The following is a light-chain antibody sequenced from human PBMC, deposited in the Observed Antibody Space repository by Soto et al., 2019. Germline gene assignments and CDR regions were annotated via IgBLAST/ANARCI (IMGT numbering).Light chain of an antibody. Sequence: VMTQSPATLSVSPGERVTLSCRASQSVSDNLAWYQQKPGQAPRLLIYGASTRATGIPARFSGSGSGTEFTLTISSLQSEDFAVYYCHQSNNWPYTFGQGNKLDIK. CDR1: QSVSDN. J-gene: IGKJ2*01. V-gene: IGKV3-15*01. CDR3: HQSNNWPYT. CDR2: GAS.